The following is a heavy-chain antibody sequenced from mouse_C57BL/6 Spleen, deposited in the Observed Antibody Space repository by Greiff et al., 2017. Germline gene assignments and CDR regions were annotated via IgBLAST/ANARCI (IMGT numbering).Heavy chain of an antibody. V-gene: IGHV1-52*01. CDR3: ARAYYDYDPYYFDY. Sequence: VQLQQPGAELVRPGSSVKVSCKASGYTFTSYWMHWVKQRPIQGLEWIGNIDPSDSETHYNQKFKDKATLTVDKSSSTAYMQLSSLTSEDSAVYYCARAYYDYDPYYFDYWGQGTTLTVSS. CDR2: IDPSDSET. CDR1: GYTFTSYW. D-gene: IGHD2-4*01. J-gene: IGHJ2*01.